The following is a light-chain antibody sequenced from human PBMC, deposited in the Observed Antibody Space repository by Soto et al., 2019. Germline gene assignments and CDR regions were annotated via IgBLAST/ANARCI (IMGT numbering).Light chain of an antibody. Sequence: RVRTQSTATLSLSPGERATLSCRASQSVSSNLAWYQQKPGQAPRLLIYGASTRATGIPARFSGSGSGTEFTLTISSLQSEDFAVYYCQQYNNGPPVTFGQGTKVDIK. CDR2: GAS. CDR1: QSVSSN. J-gene: IGKJ1*01. CDR3: QQYNNGPPVT. V-gene: IGKV3-15*01.